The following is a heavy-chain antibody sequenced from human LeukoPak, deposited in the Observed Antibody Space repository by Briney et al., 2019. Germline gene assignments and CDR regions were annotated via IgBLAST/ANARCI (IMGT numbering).Heavy chain of an antibody. CDR1: EFTFSNYG. J-gene: IGHJ4*02. Sequence: GGSLRLSCAASEFTFSNYGMSWVRQAPGKGLEWVSAISGGGGYTYYADSVKGRFTISRDNSKNTLYLQMNSLRAEDTAVYYCASAYSSGWYSLDYWGQGTLVTVSS. CDR2: ISGGGGYT. V-gene: IGHV3-23*01. D-gene: IGHD6-19*01. CDR3: ASAYSSGWYSLDY.